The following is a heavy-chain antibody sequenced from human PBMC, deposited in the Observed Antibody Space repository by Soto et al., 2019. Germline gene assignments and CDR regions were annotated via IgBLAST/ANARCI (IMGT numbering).Heavy chain of an antibody. CDR2: ISAYNGDT. V-gene: IGHV1-18*01. CDR1: GYTFTNYG. J-gene: IGHJ5*02. D-gene: IGHD7-27*01. Sequence: QVQLVQSGAEVKKPGASVKVSCKASGYTFTNYGVSWVRQAPGQGLEWMGWISAYNGDTNYAQKLQGRVTMTTDTSTTTGYMELRSLRYDDTAVYYCARGGSATGAGWFDPWGQGTLVTVSS. CDR3: ARGGSATGAGWFDP.